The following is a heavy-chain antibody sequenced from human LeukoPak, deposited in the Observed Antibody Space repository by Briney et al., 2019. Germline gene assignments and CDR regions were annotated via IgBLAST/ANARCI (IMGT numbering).Heavy chain of an antibody. CDR2: ISSSSSYI. V-gene: IGHV3-21*01. Sequence: KSGGSPRLSCAASGFTFSSYSMNWVRQAPGKGLEWVSSISSSSSYIYYADSVKGRFTISRDNAKNSLYLQMNSLRAEDTAVYYCASRIAAAGTIDYWGQGTLVTVSS. CDR3: ASRIAAAGTIDY. CDR1: GFTFSSYS. J-gene: IGHJ4*02. D-gene: IGHD6-13*01.